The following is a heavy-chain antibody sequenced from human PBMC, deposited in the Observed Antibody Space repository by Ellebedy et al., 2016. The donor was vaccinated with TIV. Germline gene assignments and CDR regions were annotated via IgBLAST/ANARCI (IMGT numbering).Heavy chain of an antibody. CDR1: GFTFRRYW. V-gene: IGHV3-74*01. D-gene: IGHD3-10*01. CDR3: AKADAAETYYNGVFDH. Sequence: GESLKISCVASGFTFRRYWMHWVRQAPGKGLVWVSRIKRDGSFTSEAASVKGRFTISRYNARHTLYLQMHSLRADDTGVYFCAKADAAETYYNGVFDHWGQGTPVTVSS. J-gene: IGHJ4*02. CDR2: IKRDGSFT.